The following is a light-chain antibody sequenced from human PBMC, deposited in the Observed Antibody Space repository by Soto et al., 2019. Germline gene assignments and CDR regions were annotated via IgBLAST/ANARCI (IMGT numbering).Light chain of an antibody. J-gene: IGKJ1*01. CDR2: KAS. V-gene: IGKV1-5*03. Sequence: DIQMTQSPSTLSASVGDTATITCRASQSISSWLAWYQQKPGKAPKLLIYKASSLESGVPSRFSGSGSGTEFTLTISSLQPDEFATYYCQQYNSYPWTVGQGTKVDI. CDR1: QSISSW. CDR3: QQYNSYPWT.